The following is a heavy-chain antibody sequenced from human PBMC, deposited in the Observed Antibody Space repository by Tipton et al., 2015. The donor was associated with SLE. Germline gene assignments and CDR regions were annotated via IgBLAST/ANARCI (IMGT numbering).Heavy chain of an antibody. CDR2: IYSGGST. CDR1: GFIVSRNY. Sequence: SLRLSCTASGFIVSRNYMTWVRQAPGKGLEWVSVIYSGGSTYYADSVKGRFTISRDNSKNTVDLQMSSLGREDTAVYYCAGGLAVNGPFNYWGQGTLVTVSS. CDR3: AGGLAVNGPFNY. D-gene: IGHD6-19*01. V-gene: IGHV3-53*05. J-gene: IGHJ4*02.